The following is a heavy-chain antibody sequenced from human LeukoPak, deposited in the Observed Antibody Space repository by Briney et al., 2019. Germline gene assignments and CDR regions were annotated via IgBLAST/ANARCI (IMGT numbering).Heavy chain of an antibody. V-gene: IGHV3-30*04. J-gene: IGHJ4*02. D-gene: IGHD6-6*01. CDR3: ARDNLYSSSYLDY. CDR1: GFTFSSNS. CDR2: ISYDGSKK. Sequence: GGSLRLSCAASGFTFSSNSIHWVRQAPGKGLEWVAVISYDGSKKYYADSVKGRFTISRDNSKNTLYLQMNSLRAEDTAVYYCARDNLYSSSYLDYWGQGTLVTVSS.